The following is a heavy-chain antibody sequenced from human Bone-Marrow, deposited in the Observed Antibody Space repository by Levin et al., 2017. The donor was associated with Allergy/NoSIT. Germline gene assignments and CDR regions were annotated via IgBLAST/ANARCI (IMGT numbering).Heavy chain of an antibody. D-gene: IGHD3-10*01. J-gene: IGHJ6*02. V-gene: IGHV4-59*01. CDR3: ARDRDFYSASGSQDSGMDV. Sequence: SQTLSLTCSVSGVSLSSVYWTWIRQPPGKGLEWIGNVFYNGGANYNPSLRGRVSFLLDTSKSQFSLRLTSLTAADTAIYYCARDRDFYSASGSQDSGMDVWGQGTSVTVSS. CDR1: GVSLSSVY. CDR2: VFYNGGA.